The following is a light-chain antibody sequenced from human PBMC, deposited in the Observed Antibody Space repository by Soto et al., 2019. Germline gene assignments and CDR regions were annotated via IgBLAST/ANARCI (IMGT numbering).Light chain of an antibody. V-gene: IGLV2-8*01. Sequence: QSALTQPPSASGSPGQSVTISCTGTSSDVGDYNYVSWYQQHPGKAPKLMIYEVSKRPSGVPDRFSGSKSGNTASLTVSGLQAGDEADYYCSSYAGSNNFVFGGGTKLTVL. J-gene: IGLJ2*01. CDR1: SSDVGDYNY. CDR2: EVS. CDR3: SSYAGSNNFV.